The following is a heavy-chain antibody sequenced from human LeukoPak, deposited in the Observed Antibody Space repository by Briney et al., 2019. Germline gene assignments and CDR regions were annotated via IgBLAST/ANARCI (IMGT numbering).Heavy chain of an antibody. Sequence: QPGRSLRLSCAASGFTFSSYGMHWVRQAPGKGLEWVAVISYDGSNKYYADSVKGRFTISRDNSKNTLYLQMNSLRAEDTAVYYCAKATESGYLHFDYWGQGTLVTVSS. CDR1: GFTFSSYG. V-gene: IGHV3-30*18. CDR3: AKATESGYLHFDY. CDR2: ISYDGSNK. D-gene: IGHD5-12*01. J-gene: IGHJ4*02.